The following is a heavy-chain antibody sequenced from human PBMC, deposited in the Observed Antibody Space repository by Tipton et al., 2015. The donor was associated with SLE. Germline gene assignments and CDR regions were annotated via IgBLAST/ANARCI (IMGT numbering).Heavy chain of an antibody. CDR2: IYHSGST. CDR1: SGSISSSY. CDR3: AREGGVAVAGTWGFQH. J-gene: IGHJ1*01. Sequence: TLSLTCTVSSGSISSSYWSWIRQLPGKGLEWIGYIYHSGSTNYNPSLKSRVTISVDTSKNQFSLKLSSVTAADTAVYYCAREGGVAVAGTWGFQHWGQGTLVTVSS. V-gene: IGHV4-59*01. D-gene: IGHD6-19*01.